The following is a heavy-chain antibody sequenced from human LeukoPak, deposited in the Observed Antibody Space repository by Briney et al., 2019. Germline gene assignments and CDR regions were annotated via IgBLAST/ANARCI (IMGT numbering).Heavy chain of an antibody. CDR3: ARDSGYYDSSGYYPYFDY. V-gene: IGHV3-74*01. CDR1: GFTFSSYW. Sequence: GGSLRLSCAASGFTFSSYWMHWVRQAPGKGLVWVSRISSDGSSTSYADSVKGRFTISRDNAKNTLYLQMNSLRAEDTAVYYCARDSGYYDSSGYYPYFDYWGQGTLVTVSS. J-gene: IGHJ4*02. CDR2: ISSDGSST. D-gene: IGHD3-22*01.